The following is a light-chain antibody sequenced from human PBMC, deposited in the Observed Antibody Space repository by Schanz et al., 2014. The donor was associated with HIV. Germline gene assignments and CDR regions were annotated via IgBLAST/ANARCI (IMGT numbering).Light chain of an antibody. V-gene: IGLV2-14*03. CDR3: SSYATTKDLL. CDR1: SNDVGGYNY. J-gene: IGLJ2*01. CDR2: DVS. Sequence: QSALTQPASVSGSPGQSITISCSGTSNDVGGYNYVSWYQQHPGKAPKLMIYDVSNRPSGVSNRFSGSKSGNTASLTVSGLQAEDEADYYCSSYATTKDLLFGGGTKLTVL.